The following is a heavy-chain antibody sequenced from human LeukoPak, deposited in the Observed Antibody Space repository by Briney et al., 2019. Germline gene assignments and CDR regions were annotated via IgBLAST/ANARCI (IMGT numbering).Heavy chain of an antibody. CDR1: GYSFTSYG. CDR3: ARIGAAAGILPDY. J-gene: IGHJ4*02. Sequence: GESLKISCKGSGYSFTSYGINWVRQAPGQGLEWMGWISAYNGNTNYAQKLQGRVTMTTDTSTSTAYMELRSLRSDDTAVYYCARIGAAAGILPDYWGQGTLVTVSS. CDR2: ISAYNGNT. V-gene: IGHV1-18*01. D-gene: IGHD6-13*01.